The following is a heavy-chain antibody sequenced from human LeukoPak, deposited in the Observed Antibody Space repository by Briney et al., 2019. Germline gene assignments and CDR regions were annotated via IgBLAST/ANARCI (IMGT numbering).Heavy chain of an antibody. Sequence: GASVKVSCKASGYTFTSYDINWVRQAPGQGLEWMGWMNPNSGNTGYAQKFQGRVTMTSDTSVTTAYMELSSLAPEDTAVYFCARQLGMTNNWFDPWGQGTLVTVSS. V-gene: IGHV1-8*01. CDR3: ARQLGMTNNWFDP. CDR2: MNPNSGNT. D-gene: IGHD7-27*01. CDR1: GYTFTSYD. J-gene: IGHJ5*02.